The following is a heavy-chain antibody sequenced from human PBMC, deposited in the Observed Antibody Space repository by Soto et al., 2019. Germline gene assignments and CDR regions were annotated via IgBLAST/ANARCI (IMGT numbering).Heavy chain of an antibody. V-gene: IGHV1-8*01. CDR1: GYTFTSYD. D-gene: IGHD2-15*01. Sequence: GASVKVSCKASGYTFTSYDINWVRQATGQGLEWMGWMNPNSGNTGYAQKFQGRVTITRDTSASTAYMELSSLRSEDTAVCYCAGPSAYCSGGSCYFGYFQHWGQGTLVTVSS. CDR3: AGPSAYCSGGSCYFGYFQH. J-gene: IGHJ1*01. CDR2: MNPNSGNT.